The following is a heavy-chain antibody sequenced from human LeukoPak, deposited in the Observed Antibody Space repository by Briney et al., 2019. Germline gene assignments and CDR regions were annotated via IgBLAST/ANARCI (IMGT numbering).Heavy chain of an antibody. J-gene: IGHJ3*02. CDR1: GFTFSSYA. CDR3: AKGDLPLVVSAFDI. CDR2: ISYDGSNK. Sequence: GGSLRLSCAASGFTFSSYAMHWVRQAPGKGLEWVAVISYDGSNKYYADSVKGRFTISRDNSKNTLYLQMNSLRAGDTAVYYCAKGDLPLVVSAFDIWGQGTMVTVSS. V-gene: IGHV3-30-3*01. D-gene: IGHD2-2*01.